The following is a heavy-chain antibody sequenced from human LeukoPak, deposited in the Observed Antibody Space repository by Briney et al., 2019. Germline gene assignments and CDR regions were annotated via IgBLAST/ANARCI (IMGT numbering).Heavy chain of an antibody. J-gene: IGHJ5*02. CDR3: ARTYFYGSGNYYNWFDP. Sequence: ASVKVSCKASGYTFTSYYMHWVRQAPGQGLEWMGIINPSGGSTSYAQKFQGRVTMTRDTSTSTVYMELSSLRSDDTAVYYCARTYFYGSGNYYNWFDPWGQGTLVTVSS. D-gene: IGHD3-10*01. CDR2: INPSGGST. V-gene: IGHV1-46*01. CDR1: GYTFTSYY.